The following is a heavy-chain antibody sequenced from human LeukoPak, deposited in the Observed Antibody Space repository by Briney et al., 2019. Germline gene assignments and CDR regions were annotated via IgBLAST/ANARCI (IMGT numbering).Heavy chain of an antibody. CDR3: ARDQGRNY. Sequence: SETLSLTCTVSGYSISSGYYWGWIRQPPGKGLEWIGSIYHSGSTYYNPSLKSRVTISVDTSKNQFSLKLSSVTAADTAVYYCARDQGRNYWGQGTLVTVSS. J-gene: IGHJ4*02. D-gene: IGHD1-26*01. CDR1: GYSISSGYY. V-gene: IGHV4-38-2*02. CDR2: IYHSGST.